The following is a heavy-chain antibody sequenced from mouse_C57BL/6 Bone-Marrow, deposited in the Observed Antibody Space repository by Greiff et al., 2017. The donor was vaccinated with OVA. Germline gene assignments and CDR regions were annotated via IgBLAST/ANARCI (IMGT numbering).Heavy chain of an antibody. Sequence: EVQLQESGPELVKPGASVKISCKASGYSFTGYYMHWVKQSHGNILDWIGYIYPYNGVSSYNQKFKDKATLTVDKSSSTAYMELRSLTSEDSAVYYCAPSRIYDGYYFDYWGQGTTLTVSS. V-gene: IGHV1-31*01. D-gene: IGHD2-3*01. J-gene: IGHJ2*01. CDR1: GYSFTGYY. CDR2: IYPYNGVS. CDR3: APSRIYDGYYFDY.